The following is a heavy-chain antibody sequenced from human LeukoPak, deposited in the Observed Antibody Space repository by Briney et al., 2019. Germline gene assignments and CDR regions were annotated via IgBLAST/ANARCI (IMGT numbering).Heavy chain of an antibody. D-gene: IGHD5-12*01. V-gene: IGHV4-34*01. J-gene: IGHJ4*02. CDR2: INHSGST. CDR1: GGSFSGYY. Sequence: PSETLSLTCAVYGGSFSGYYWSWIRQPPGKGLGWIGEINHSGSTNYNPSLKSRVTISVDTSKNQFSLKLSSVTAADTAVYYCARGEWLRSWFGYWGQGTLVTVSS. CDR3: ARGEWLRSWFGY.